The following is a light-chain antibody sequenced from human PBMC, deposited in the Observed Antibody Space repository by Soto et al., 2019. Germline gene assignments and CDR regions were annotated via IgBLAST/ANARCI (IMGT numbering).Light chain of an antibody. J-gene: IGKJ1*01. Sequence: EIVLTQSPGTLSLFPGERATLSCRASQSVRSAYLAWYQQKPGQAPRLLIYGASSRATGVPARFSGSGSGTDFTLTIRSLEPEDFAVYYCQQYGGSPQTFGPGTKVEI. CDR2: GAS. CDR1: QSVRSAY. CDR3: QQYGGSPQT. V-gene: IGKV3-20*01.